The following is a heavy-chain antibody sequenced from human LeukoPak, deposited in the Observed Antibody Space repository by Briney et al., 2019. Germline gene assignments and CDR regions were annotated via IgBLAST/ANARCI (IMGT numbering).Heavy chain of an antibody. CDR2: IYYSGST. J-gene: IGHJ4*02. Sequence: SETLSLTCTVPGGSISSYYWSWIRQPPGKGLEWIGYIYYSGSTNYNPSLKSRVTISVDTSKNQFSLKLSSVTAADTAVYYCASQYYDSSGLYYFDYWGQGTLVTVSS. CDR3: ASQYYDSSGLYYFDY. V-gene: IGHV4-59*01. CDR1: GGSISSYY. D-gene: IGHD3-22*01.